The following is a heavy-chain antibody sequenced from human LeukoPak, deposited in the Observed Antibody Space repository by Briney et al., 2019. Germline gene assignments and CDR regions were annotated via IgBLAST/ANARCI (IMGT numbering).Heavy chain of an antibody. J-gene: IGHJ6*04. D-gene: IGHD2-15*01. CDR2: IIPIFGTA. V-gene: IGHV1-69*13. CDR3: ARDPDPVVVAAPYYYYGMDV. Sequence: GASVKVSCKASGGTFSSYAISWVRQAPGQGLEWMGGIIPIFGTANYAQKFQGRVTITADESTSTAYMELSSLRSEDTAVYYCARDPDPVVVAAPYYYYGMDVWGKGTTVTVSS. CDR1: GGTFSSYA.